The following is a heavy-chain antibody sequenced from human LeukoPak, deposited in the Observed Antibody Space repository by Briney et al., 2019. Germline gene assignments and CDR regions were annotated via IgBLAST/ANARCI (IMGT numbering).Heavy chain of an antibody. V-gene: IGHV4-39*01. Sequence: SETLSLTCTVSGGSISSSSYYWGWIRQPPGKGLEWIGSIYYSGSTYYNPSLKSRVTISVVTSKNQFSLKLSSVTAADTAVYYCARGPGVARGDLDYWDQGTLVTVSS. CDR1: GGSISSSSYY. J-gene: IGHJ4*02. CDR3: ARGPGVARGDLDY. D-gene: IGHD3-10*01. CDR2: IYYSGST.